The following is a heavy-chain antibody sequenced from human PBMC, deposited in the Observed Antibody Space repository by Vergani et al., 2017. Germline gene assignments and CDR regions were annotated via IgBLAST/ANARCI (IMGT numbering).Heavy chain of an antibody. V-gene: IGHV4-59*12. J-gene: IGHJ4*02. CDR3: ATGAGPFDI. D-gene: IGHD7-27*01. CDR2: IYDSGDT. CDR1: GDSMNTYY. Sequence: QVQLQESCPGLVKPSETLSLTCSVSGDSMNTYYWTWIRQPPGKGLEWIGYIYDSGDTKYNPSLKSRVTMSLDTSKNQFSLKLTSVTAADTAVYYCATGAGPFDIWGQGTLVTVSS.